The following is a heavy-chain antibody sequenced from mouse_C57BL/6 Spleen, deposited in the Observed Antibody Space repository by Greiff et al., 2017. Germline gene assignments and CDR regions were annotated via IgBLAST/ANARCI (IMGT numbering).Heavy chain of an antibody. Sequence: VQLQQSGPELVKPGASVKISCKASGYTFTDYYMNWVKQSHGKSLEWIGDINPNNGGTSYNQKFKGKATLTVDKSSSTAYMELRSLTSEDSAVYYCAKRTWYFDYWGQGTTLTVSS. J-gene: IGHJ2*01. CDR1: GYTFTDYY. CDR3: AKRTWYFDY. V-gene: IGHV1-26*01. CDR2: INPNNGGT.